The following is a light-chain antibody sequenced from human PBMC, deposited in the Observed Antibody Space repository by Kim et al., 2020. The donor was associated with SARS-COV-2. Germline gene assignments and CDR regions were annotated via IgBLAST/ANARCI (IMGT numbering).Light chain of an antibody. Sequence: TLPLSPGERATRACRASQGFGRYAAWYQQKPGQAPRLLIYDASNRATGIPARFSGSGSGTDFTLTISSLEPEDFAVYYCQQRSNTFGPGTKVDIK. CDR2: DAS. J-gene: IGKJ3*01. V-gene: IGKV3-11*01. CDR3: QQRSNT. CDR1: QGFGRY.